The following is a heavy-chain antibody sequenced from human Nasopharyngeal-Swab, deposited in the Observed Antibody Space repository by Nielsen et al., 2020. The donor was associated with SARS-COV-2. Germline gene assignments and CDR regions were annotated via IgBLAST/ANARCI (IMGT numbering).Heavy chain of an antibody. CDR3: ATEDPAQKGVDY. Sequence: GGSLRLSCAASGFTVSSNYMTWVRQAPGKGLEWVSIIYLRGNPYYADSVKGRFTISRDSSKNTVYLKMNSLRAEDTAVYYCATEDPAQKGVDYWGQGTLVTVSS. CDR2: IYLRGNP. V-gene: IGHV3-53*01. CDR1: GFTVSSNY. J-gene: IGHJ4*02.